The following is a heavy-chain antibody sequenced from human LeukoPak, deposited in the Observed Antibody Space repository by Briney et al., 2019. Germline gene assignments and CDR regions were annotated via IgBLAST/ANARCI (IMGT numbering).Heavy chain of an antibody. CDR3: ARDTRVWFGGSDWFDP. CDR1: GFTFSSYW. V-gene: IGHV3-7*01. D-gene: IGHD3-10*01. CDR2: IKQDGSEK. Sequence: GGSLRLSCAASGFTFSSYWMSWVRQAPGKGLEWVANIKQDGSEKYYVDSVKGRFTISRDNAKNSLYLQMNSLRAEDTAVYYCARDTRVWFGGSDWFDPWGQGTLVTVSS. J-gene: IGHJ5*02.